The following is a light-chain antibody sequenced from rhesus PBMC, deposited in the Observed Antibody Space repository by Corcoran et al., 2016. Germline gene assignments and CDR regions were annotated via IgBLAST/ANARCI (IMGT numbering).Light chain of an antibody. V-gene: IGLV5-69*01. J-gene: IGLJ1*01. Sequence: QPVLTQPASLSASPGASARLTCTLTSDINIGSNSVFWYQQKPGSPPRYLLYYYSDSRNHQDSGVPSRFSGSKDASANAGLLLISGLQAEDESDYYCDIWHIKAYIFGPGTRLNVL. CDR3: DIWHIKAYI. CDR1: SDINIGSNS. CDR2: YYSDSRN.